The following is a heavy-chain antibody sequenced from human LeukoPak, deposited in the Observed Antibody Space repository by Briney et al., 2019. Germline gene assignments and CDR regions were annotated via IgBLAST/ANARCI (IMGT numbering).Heavy chain of an antibody. D-gene: IGHD3-22*01. V-gene: IGHV3-74*01. CDR1: GFTFSSYW. Sequence: PGGSLRLSCAASGFTFSSYWMHWVRQAPGKGLVWVSRIYSDGSRTSYADSVKGRFTLSRDNAKNTLYLQMNHLRAEDTAVYYCARDGYYYDSSGYYRYFDYWGQGTLVTVSS. CDR2: IYSDGSRT. CDR3: ARDGYYYDSSGYYRYFDY. J-gene: IGHJ4*02.